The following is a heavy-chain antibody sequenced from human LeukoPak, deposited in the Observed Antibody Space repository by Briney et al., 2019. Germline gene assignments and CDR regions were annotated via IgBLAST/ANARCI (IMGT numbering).Heavy chain of an antibody. V-gene: IGHV3-30*18. J-gene: IGHJ4*02. CDR3: AKKKRELRGFDY. CDR2: ISYDGSNK. D-gene: IGHD1-7*01. Sequence: QPGGSLRLSCAASGFTFSSYGMHWVRQAPGKGLEWVAVISYDGSNKYYADSVKGRFTISRDNSKNTLYLQMSSLRAEDTAVYYCAKKKRELRGFDYWGQGTLVTVSS. CDR1: GFTFSSYG.